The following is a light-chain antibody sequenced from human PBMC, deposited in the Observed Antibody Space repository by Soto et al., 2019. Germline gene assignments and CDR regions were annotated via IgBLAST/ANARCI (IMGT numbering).Light chain of an antibody. V-gene: IGLV2-14*01. Sequence: QSALTQPASVSGSPGQSITISCTGTSSDVGGYNFVSWYQQHPDKAPKLMAYEVTKRPSGVSDRFSGSKSGNTASLTISGLQAEDEADYYCSSYTSRDTRVFGTGTKVTVL. J-gene: IGLJ1*01. CDR3: SSYTSRDTRV. CDR2: EVT. CDR1: SSDVGGYNF.